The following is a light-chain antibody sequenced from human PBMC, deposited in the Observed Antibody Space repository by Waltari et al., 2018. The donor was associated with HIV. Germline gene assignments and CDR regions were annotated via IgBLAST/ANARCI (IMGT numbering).Light chain of an antibody. CDR3: YSAGDHDVV. Sequence: SYELTQPSSVSVSPGQTASIPCPGCILAKKYGRWFQQKPGQAPVVVIYEDIERPSGIPERFSGSSSGTTVTLTITGAHVEDDADYYCYSAGDHDVVFGGGTKLTVL. J-gene: IGLJ2*01. CDR1: ILAKKY. V-gene: IGLV3-27*01. CDR2: EDI.